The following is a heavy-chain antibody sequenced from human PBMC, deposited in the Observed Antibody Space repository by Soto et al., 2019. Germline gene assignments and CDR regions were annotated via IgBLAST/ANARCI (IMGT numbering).Heavy chain of an antibody. CDR1: GYAFTTYG. J-gene: IGHJ4*02. Sequence: QVHLVQSGAEVKKPGASVKVSCKGSGYAFTTYGITWVRQAPGQGLEWMGWISAHNGNTNYAQKLQGRVTVTRDTSTRTAYMELRRRRSDDTAVYYCARGRYGDYWGQGALVTVSS. CDR3: ARGRYGDY. V-gene: IGHV1-18*01. D-gene: IGHD1-1*01. CDR2: ISAHNGNT.